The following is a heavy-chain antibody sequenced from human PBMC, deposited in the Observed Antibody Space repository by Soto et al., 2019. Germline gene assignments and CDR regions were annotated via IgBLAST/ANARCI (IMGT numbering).Heavy chain of an antibody. Sequence: QVQLVQSGAEVKKPGSSVKVSCKASGGTFSSYAISWVRQAPGQGLEWMGGIIPISGTANYAQKFQGRVTITADESTSAVYIELSSLRSEYTAVYFCARSQGSSTSLEIYYYYYYGMDVWGQGTTVTVSS. CDR3: ARSQGSSTSLEIYYYYYYGMDV. CDR2: IIPISGTA. J-gene: IGHJ6*02. V-gene: IGHV1-69*01. D-gene: IGHD2-2*01. CDR1: GGTFSSYA.